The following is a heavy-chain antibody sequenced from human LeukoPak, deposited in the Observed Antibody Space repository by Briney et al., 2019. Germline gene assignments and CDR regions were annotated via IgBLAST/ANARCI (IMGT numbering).Heavy chain of an antibody. Sequence: SETLSLTCTVSGGSITSSYWSWIRQSPGNGLESIGYIHYTGSTNYNPSLKSRVTMLIDTSKNQFSLKLSSVTAADTAVYYCARGRYSAGDNWFDPWGQGTLVTVSS. J-gene: IGHJ5*02. CDR3: ARGRYSAGDNWFDP. CDR2: IHYTGST. D-gene: IGHD3-9*01. V-gene: IGHV4-59*01. CDR1: GGSITSSY.